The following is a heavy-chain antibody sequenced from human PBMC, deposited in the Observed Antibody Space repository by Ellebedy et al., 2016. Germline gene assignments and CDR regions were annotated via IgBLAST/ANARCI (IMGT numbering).Heavy chain of an antibody. CDR2: IIHILGIA. J-gene: IGHJ3*02. CDR3: ARATTEWELLLNAFDI. CDR1: GGTFSSYA. Sequence: ASVKVSCKASGGTFSSYAISWVRQAPGQGLEWMGRIIHILGIANYAQKFQGRVTITADKSTSTAYMELSSLRSEDTAVYYCARATTEWELLLNAFDIWGQGTMVTVSS. D-gene: IGHD1-26*01. V-gene: IGHV1-69*04.